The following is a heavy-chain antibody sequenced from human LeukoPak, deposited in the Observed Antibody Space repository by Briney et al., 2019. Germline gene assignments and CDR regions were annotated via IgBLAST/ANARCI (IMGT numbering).Heavy chain of an antibody. CDR1: GFIFSTYW. CDR3: ARPAYTAAYDL. D-gene: IGHD3-16*01. Sequence: GGSLRLSCAASGFIFSTYWMMWARQAPGKGLEWAANMKGDGSEIHYVDSVKGRFTISRDNAKNSLYLQMNSPRPEDTAVYYCARPAYTAAYDLWGQGTMVTVSS. CDR2: MKGDGSEI. J-gene: IGHJ3*01. V-gene: IGHV3-7*01.